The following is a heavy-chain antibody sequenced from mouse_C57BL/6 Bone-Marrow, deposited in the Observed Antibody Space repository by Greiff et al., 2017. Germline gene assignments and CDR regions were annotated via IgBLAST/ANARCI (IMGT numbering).Heavy chain of an antibody. V-gene: IGHV2-4*01. J-gene: IGHJ3*01. CDR3: AKKATSYYDYEFAY. CDR2: IWSGGST. CDR1: GFSFTSYG. D-gene: IGHD2-4*01. Sequence: QVQLQQSGPGLVQPSQSLSITCTVSGFSFTSYGVHWVRQPPGKGLEWLGVIWSGGSTDYNAAFISRLSISKDNSKSQVFFKMNSLQADDTAIYYCAKKATSYYDYEFAYWGQGTLVTVSA.